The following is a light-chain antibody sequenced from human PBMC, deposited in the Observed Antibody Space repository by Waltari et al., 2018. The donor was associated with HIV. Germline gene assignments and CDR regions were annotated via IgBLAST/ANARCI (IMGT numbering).Light chain of an antibody. Sequence: DIQMTQSPSTLSASVGDRVTITCRASPSISSWLAWYQQKPGKAPNLLIYKASSLESGVPSRFSGSGSGTEFTLTIRSLQPDDFATYYCQQYNSYSWTFGQGTKVEIK. CDR1: PSISSW. CDR2: KAS. J-gene: IGKJ1*01. CDR3: QQYNSYSWT. V-gene: IGKV1-5*03.